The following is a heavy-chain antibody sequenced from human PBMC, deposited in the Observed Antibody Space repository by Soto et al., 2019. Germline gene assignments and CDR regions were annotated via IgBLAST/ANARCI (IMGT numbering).Heavy chain of an antibody. CDR3: AKKRGRVTTSWHFYY. J-gene: IGHJ4*02. CDR1: GFTFSGYV. CDR2: IHGGGNSA. D-gene: IGHD4-17*01. V-gene: IGHV3-23*01. Sequence: EVQLLESGGDLVQPGRSLRLSCAASGFTFSGYVMSWVRQAPGKGLEWVSVIHGGGNSAYYADSVKGRFTISRDNSKNTLYLQMSSLRGEDTAVYYCAKKRGRVTTSWHFYYWGQGTLVTVSS.